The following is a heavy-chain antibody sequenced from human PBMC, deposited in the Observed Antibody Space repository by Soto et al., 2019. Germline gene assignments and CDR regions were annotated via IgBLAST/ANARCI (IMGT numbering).Heavy chain of an antibody. D-gene: IGHD3-3*01. J-gene: IGHJ5*02. CDR1: GGTFSSYA. CDR3: ATRYGEVDFWSGYYHNWFDP. Sequence: GASVKVSCKASGGTFSSYAISWVRQAPGQGLEWMGGIIPIFGTANYAQKFQGRVTITADESTSTAYMELSSLRSEDTAVYYCATRYGEVDFWSGYYHNWFDPGGQGTLVTVSS. V-gene: IGHV1-69*13. CDR2: IIPIFGTA.